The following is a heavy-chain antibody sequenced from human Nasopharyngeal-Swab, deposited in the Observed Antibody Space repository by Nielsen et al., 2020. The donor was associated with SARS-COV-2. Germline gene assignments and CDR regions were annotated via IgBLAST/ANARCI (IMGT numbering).Heavy chain of an antibody. CDR3: ARAKKSGGTWEHTDY. D-gene: IGHD1-26*01. CDR1: GGSISSGDYY. V-gene: IGHV4-30-4*01. J-gene: IGHJ4*02. Sequence: SETLSLTCTVSGGSISSGDYYWSWVLQPPGKGLEWIGCIYYNRFTYSSPSLKTRVTLSQDTYQNQFSLRLISVTAADTAMYYCARAKKSGGTWEHTDYWGQGTLVTVSS. CDR2: IYYNRFT.